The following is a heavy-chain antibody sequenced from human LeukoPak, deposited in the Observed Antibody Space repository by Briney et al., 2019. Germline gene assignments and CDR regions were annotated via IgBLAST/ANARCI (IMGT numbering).Heavy chain of an antibody. D-gene: IGHD3-10*01. CDR2: IYYSGST. V-gene: IGHV4-59*01. Sequence: SETLSLTCAVYGGSFSGYYWSWIRQPPGKGLEWIGYIYYSGSTNYNPSLKSRVTISVDTSKNQFSLKLTSVTAADTALYYCARTSFISYYYYMDVWGKGTTVTVSS. CDR1: GGSFSGYY. J-gene: IGHJ6*03. CDR3: ARTSFISYYYYMDV.